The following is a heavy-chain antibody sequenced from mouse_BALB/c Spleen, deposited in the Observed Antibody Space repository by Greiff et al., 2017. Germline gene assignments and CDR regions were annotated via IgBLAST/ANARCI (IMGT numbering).Heavy chain of an antibody. J-gene: IGHJ1*01. CDR1: GFSFSSYG. CDR3: ARRGIYYGSSYWYFDV. Sequence: EVKLMESGGDLVKPGGSLKLSCAASGFSFSSYGMSWVRQSPDKRLEWVATISSGGSYTYYPDSVKGRFTISRDNAKHTLYLQMSSLKSEDTAMYYCARRGIYYGSSYWYFDVWGAGTTVTVAS. V-gene: IGHV5-6*02. CDR2: ISSGGSYT. D-gene: IGHD1-1*01.